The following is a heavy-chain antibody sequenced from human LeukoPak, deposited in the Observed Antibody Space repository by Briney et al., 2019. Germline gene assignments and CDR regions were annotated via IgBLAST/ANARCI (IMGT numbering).Heavy chain of an antibody. J-gene: IGHJ4*02. D-gene: IGHD3-3*01. CDR2: IYYSGST. CDR3: ARHIGRFLEWLFYFDY. Sequence: PSETLSLTCTVSGGSISSYYWSWIRQPPGKGLEWIGYIYYSGSTNYNPSLKSRVTISVDTSKNQFSLKLSSVTAADTAVYYCARHIGRFLEWLFYFDYWGQGTLVTVSS. CDR1: GGSISSYY. V-gene: IGHV4-59*08.